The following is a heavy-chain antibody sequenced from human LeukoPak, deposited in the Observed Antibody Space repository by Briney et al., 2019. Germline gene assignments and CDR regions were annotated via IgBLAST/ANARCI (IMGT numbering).Heavy chain of an antibody. J-gene: IGHJ3*02. CDR2: ISGSGGST. CDR1: GFTFSSYW. CDR3: AKLMIFQLTMVVAAIDAFDI. V-gene: IGHV3-23*01. Sequence: GGSLRLSCAASGFTFSSYWMHWVRQAPGKGLEWVSAISGSGGSTYYADSVKGRFTISRDNSKNTLYLQMNSLRAEDTAVYYCAKLMIFQLTMVVAAIDAFDIWGQGTMVTVSS. D-gene: IGHD2-15*01.